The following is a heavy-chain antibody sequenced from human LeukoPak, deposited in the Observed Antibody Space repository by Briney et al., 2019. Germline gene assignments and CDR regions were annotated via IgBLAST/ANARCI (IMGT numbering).Heavy chain of an antibody. CDR2: IIGGGGST. CDR3: AKFSVLRYFDWLLSYWFDP. Sequence: GGSLRLSCEASGFTFSSYAMRWVRQAPGKGLEWVSAIIGGGGSTYYAHSVKGRFTISRHNSKNTLYLQMNNLRGEDTAVYYCAKFSVLRYFDWLLSYWFDPWSQGTLVTVSS. D-gene: IGHD3-9*01. V-gene: IGHV3-23*01. J-gene: IGHJ5*02. CDR1: GFTFSSYA.